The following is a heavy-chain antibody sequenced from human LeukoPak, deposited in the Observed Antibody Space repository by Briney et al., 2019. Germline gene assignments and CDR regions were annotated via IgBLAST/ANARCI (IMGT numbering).Heavy chain of an antibody. V-gene: IGHV3-64D*06. D-gene: IGHD3-16*01. CDR1: GFAFSSHR. CDR3: ARDRSYGYDC. CDR2: ISPNGGST. Sequence: PGGSLRLSCSASGFAFSSHRMHWVRQAPGKGLEYVSSISPNGGSTSYADSVKGKFMISRDNSKDTLYLQMSSLRDEDTAIYFCARDRSYGYDCWGQGTLVTVSS. J-gene: IGHJ4*02.